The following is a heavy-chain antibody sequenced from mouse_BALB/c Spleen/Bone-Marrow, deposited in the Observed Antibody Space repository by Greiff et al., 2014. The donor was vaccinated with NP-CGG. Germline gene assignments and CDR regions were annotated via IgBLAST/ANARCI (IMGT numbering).Heavy chain of an antibody. V-gene: IGHV1S81*02. CDR1: GYTFTSYY. J-gene: IGHJ4*01. CDR3: SRGRRDALDC. Sequence: VQLQQSGAELVRPGASVKLSCKASGYTFTSYYMYWVKQRPGQGLEWFGEINPSNGGTNFNEKFKNKATLTVDKSSSTAYMQLSSLTSEDSAVYYCSRGRRDALDCWGQGTSVTVSS. CDR2: INPSNGGT.